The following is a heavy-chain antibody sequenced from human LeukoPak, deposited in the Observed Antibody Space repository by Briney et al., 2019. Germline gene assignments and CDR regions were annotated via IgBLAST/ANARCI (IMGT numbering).Heavy chain of an antibody. CDR2: ISYDGSNK. J-gene: IGHJ5*02. V-gene: IGHV3-30*04. Sequence: PGGSLRLSCAASGFTFSSYAMHWVRQAPGKGLEWVAVISYDGSNKYYADSAKGRFTISRDNSKNTLYLQMNSLRAEDTAVYYCARGPSWGQGTLVTVSS. CDR3: ARGPS. CDR1: GFTFSSYA.